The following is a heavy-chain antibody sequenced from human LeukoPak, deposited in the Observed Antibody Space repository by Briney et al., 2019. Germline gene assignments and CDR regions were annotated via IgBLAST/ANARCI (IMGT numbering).Heavy chain of an antibody. CDR2: INEDGSTT. Sequence: GGSLRLSCAASGFIFRSNWMHWVRQAPGKGLVWVSRINEDGSTTNHADSVKGRFTISRDNVKNTLYMEMNSLRAEDTAVYYCATDQGIYWGQGTLVTVSS. V-gene: IGHV3-74*01. CDR1: GFIFRSNW. D-gene: IGHD6-13*01. J-gene: IGHJ4*02. CDR3: ATDQGIY.